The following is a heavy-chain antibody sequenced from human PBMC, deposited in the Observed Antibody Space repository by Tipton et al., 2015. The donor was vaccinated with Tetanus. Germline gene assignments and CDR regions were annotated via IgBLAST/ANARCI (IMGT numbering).Heavy chain of an antibody. Sequence: TLSLTCTVSGGSISSYYWSWIRQPPGKGLEWIGYTYYTGSTNYNPSLKSGVTISLDTSKNQFSLKLTSVSAADTAVYYCARLTGHSMDVVDYYYFGMDVWGQGTKVTVSS. CDR2: TYYTGST. CDR3: ARLTGHSMDVVDYYYFGMDV. D-gene: IGHD2-21*01. J-gene: IGHJ6*02. V-gene: IGHV4-59*01. CDR1: GGSISSYY.